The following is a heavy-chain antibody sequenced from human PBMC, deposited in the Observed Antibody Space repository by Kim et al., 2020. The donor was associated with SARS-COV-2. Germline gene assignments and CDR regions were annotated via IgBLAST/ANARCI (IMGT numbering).Heavy chain of an antibody. CDR2: TKSDGSEK. CDR1: GFTFTNYW. CDR3: ARDPESSTFYDFWSGYYAFDH. V-gene: IGHV3-7*01. D-gene: IGHD3-3*01. J-gene: IGHJ4*02. Sequence: GESLRLSCTASGFTFTNYWMTWVRQAPGKGLEWVATTKSDGSEKYYMDSVKGRFTITRDTAKNSLYLQMNSLRVEDTAIYYCARDPESSTFYDFWSGYYAFDHWGQGTLVTVSS.